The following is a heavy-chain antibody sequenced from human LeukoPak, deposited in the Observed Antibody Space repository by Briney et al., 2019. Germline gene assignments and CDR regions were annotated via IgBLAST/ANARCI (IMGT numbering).Heavy chain of an antibody. Sequence: SQTLSLTCTVSGGSIGSGGYYGTWIRHPPGKGLEWIGRIYTSGSTNYNPSLKSRVNISIDTSKNQFSLNLISVTAADTAVYYCARGSDCTTTTCYDIRQNWFDPWGQGTLVTVSS. CDR1: GGSIGSGGYY. D-gene: IGHD2-2*01. CDR3: ARGSDCTTTTCYDIRQNWFDP. CDR2: IYTSGST. V-gene: IGHV4-61*02. J-gene: IGHJ5*02.